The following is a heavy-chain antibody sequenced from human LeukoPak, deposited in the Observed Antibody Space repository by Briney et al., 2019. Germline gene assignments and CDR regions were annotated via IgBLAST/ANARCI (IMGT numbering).Heavy chain of an antibody. CDR2: ISAYNGNT. CDR1: GYTFTSYG. Sequence: ASVKVSCKASGYTFTSYGISWVRQAPGQGVEWMGWISAYNGNTNYAQKLQGRVTMTTDTSTSTAYMELRSLRSVDTAVYYCARSKRQSIFGVARSYMDVWGKGTTVTVPS. V-gene: IGHV1-18*01. CDR3: ARSKRQSIFGVARSYMDV. J-gene: IGHJ6*03. D-gene: IGHD3-3*01.